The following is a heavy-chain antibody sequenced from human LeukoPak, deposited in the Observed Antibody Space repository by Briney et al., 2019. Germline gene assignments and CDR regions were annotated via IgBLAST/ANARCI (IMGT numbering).Heavy chain of an antibody. CDR2: IYDSGST. CDR3: ARTLYYYYSSGYDY. CDR1: GGSISSYY. J-gene: IGHJ4*02. V-gene: IGHV4-59*01. Sequence: SETLSLTCTVSGGSISSYYWSWIRQPPGKGLEWIGFIYDSGSTNYNSSLKSRVTISVDTSKNQFSLKLSSVTAADTAVYYCARTLYYYYSSGYDYWGQGTLVTVSS. D-gene: IGHD3-22*01.